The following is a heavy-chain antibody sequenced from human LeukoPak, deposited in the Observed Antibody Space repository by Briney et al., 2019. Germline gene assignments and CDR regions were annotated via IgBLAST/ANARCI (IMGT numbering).Heavy chain of an antibody. CDR3: ARGRGVHDSHTYDYFDY. D-gene: IGHD3-22*01. V-gene: IGHV1-46*01. Sequence: GASVKVSCKASGYTFTSSVISWVRQAPGQGLEWMGIINPAGGSTTYAQKLQGSGLTLTRGTSTSTVYMELSSLRSEDTAVYYCARGRGVHDSHTYDYFDYWGQGSLVTVSS. CDR2: INPAGGST. J-gene: IGHJ4*02. CDR1: GYTFTSSV.